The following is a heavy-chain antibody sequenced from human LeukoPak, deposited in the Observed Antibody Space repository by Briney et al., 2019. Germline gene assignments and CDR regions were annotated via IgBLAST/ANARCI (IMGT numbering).Heavy chain of an antibody. Sequence: GGSLRLSCAASGFTFSSYSMNWVRQAPGKGLEWVSYISSSSSTIYYADSVKGRFTISRDNAKNSLYLQMNSLRAEDTAVYYCARESCSGGSCYSESYYYYGMDVWGQGTTVTVSS. J-gene: IGHJ6*02. CDR2: ISSSSSTI. CDR3: ARESCSGGSCYSESYYYYGMDV. CDR1: GFTFSSYS. V-gene: IGHV3-48*04. D-gene: IGHD2-15*01.